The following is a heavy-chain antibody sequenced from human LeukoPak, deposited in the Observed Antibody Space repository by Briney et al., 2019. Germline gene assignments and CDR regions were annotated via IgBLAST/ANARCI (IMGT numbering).Heavy chain of an antibody. D-gene: IGHD7-27*01. CDR1: GGSFGGYY. V-gene: IGHV4-34*01. J-gene: IGHJ4*02. CDR2: INHSGST. Sequence: SSETLSLTCAVYGGSFGGYYWTWIRQPPGKGLEWIGEINHSGSTNYNPSLKSRVTISVDTSKNQFSLKLRSVTAADTAVYYCARETPGAGHFDYWGQGSLVTVSS. CDR3: ARETPGAGHFDY.